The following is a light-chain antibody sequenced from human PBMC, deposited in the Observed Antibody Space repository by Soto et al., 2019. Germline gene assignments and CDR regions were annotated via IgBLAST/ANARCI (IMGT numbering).Light chain of an antibody. CDR1: SSNIGAGYD. V-gene: IGLV1-40*01. CDR3: QSYDSSLRGVV. CDR2: GNS. J-gene: IGLJ2*01. Sequence: QSVLTQPPSVSGAPGKRVTISCTGSSSNIGAGYDVHWYQQLPGTAPKLLIYGNSNRPSGVPDRFSGSKSGTSASLAITGLQAEDEADYYCQSYDSSLRGVVFGGGTKVPVL.